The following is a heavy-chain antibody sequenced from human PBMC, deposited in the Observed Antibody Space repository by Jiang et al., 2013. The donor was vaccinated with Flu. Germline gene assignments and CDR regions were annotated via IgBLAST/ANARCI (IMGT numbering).Heavy chain of an antibody. CDR3: TRDPRASDV. V-gene: IGHV3-49*04. CDR2: IRSKAYGGTT. Sequence: RLSCAASGFTFSSYAMSWVRQAPGKGLEWVGFIRSKAYGGTTEYAASVKGRFTISRDDSKSIAYLQMNSLKTEDTAVYYCTRDPRASDVWGQGTTVTVSS. CDR1: GFTFSSYA. J-gene: IGHJ6*02.